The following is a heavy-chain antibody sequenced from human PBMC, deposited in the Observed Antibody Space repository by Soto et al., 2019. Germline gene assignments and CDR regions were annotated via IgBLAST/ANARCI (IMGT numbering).Heavy chain of an antibody. CDR2: IYYSGST. V-gene: IGHV4-31*03. J-gene: IGHJ4*02. Sequence: SETLSLTCTVSGGSISSGGYYWSWIRQHPGKGLEWIGYIYYSGSTYYNPSLKSRVTISVDTSKNQFSLKLSSVTAADTAVYYCARGTPLPYQLLSRFDYWGQGTLVTVSS. CDR1: GGSISSGGYY. CDR3: ARGTPLPYQLLSRFDY. D-gene: IGHD2-2*01.